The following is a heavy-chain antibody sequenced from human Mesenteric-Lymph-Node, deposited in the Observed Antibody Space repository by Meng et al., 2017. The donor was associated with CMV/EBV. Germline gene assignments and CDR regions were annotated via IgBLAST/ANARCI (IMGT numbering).Heavy chain of an antibody. CDR3: AKDAHYGSGAQNVD. J-gene: IGHJ4*02. D-gene: IGHD3-10*01. CDR1: GFTFSSYA. Sequence: GGSLRLSCAASGFTFSSYAMSWVRQAPGKGLECVSAISGSGGSTYYADSVKGRFTISRDNSKNTLYLQMNSLRAEDTAVYYCAKDAHYGSGAQNVDWGQGTLVTVSS. V-gene: IGHV3-23*01. CDR2: ISGSGGST.